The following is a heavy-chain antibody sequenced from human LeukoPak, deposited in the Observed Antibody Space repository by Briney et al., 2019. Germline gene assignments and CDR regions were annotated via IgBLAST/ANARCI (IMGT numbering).Heavy chain of an antibody. J-gene: IGHJ4*02. CDR3: AKAGAGSGSYHFDY. CDR1: GFTFNSAW. CDR2: ISGSGGST. Sequence: GGSLRLSCAASGFTFNSAWMHWVRQAPGKGLEWVSAISGSGGSTYYADSVKGRFTISRDNSKNTLYLRMNSLRAEDTAVYYCAKAGAGSGSYHFDYWGQGTLVTVSS. V-gene: IGHV3-23*01. D-gene: IGHD1-26*01.